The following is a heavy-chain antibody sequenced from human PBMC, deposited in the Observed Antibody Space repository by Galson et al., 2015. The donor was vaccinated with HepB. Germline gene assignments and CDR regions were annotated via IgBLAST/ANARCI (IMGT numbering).Heavy chain of an antibody. CDR2: ISWNSGAI. D-gene: IGHD4-23*01. CDR3: AKDSVAIWGDIGDNLFDD. J-gene: IGHJ4*01. CDR1: GFTFDDYA. Sequence: SLRLSCAVSGFTFDDYAMHWVRQVSGKGLEWVAGISWNSGAIDYVDSVKGRFTIYRDNAKNSLYLQMNSRRADDTALYFCAKDSVAIWGDIGDNLFDDWGHGTLVTFSS. V-gene: IGHV3-9*01.